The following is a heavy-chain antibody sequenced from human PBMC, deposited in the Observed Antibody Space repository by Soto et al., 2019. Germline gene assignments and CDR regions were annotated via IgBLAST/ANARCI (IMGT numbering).Heavy chain of an antibody. CDR3: ASAAREYSYYGMDV. V-gene: IGHV3-23*01. Sequence: GGSLRLSCAASGFTFSSYAMSWVRQAPGKGLEWVSAISGSGGSTYYADSVKGRFTISRDNSKNTLYLQMNSLRAEDTAVYYCASAAREYSYYGMDVWGQGTTVTVSS. CDR2: ISGSGGST. CDR1: GFTFSSYA. J-gene: IGHJ6*02.